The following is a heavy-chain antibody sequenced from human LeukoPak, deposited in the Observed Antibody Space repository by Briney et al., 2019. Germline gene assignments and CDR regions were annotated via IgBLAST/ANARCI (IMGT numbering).Heavy chain of an antibody. D-gene: IGHD2-2*01. J-gene: IGHJ4*02. Sequence: SQTLSLTCTVSGGSISSGGYYWSWIRQPPGKGLEWIGYIYHSGSTYYNPSLKSRVTISVDRSKNQFSLKLSSVTAADTAVYYCASDLGYCSSTSCRYFDSWGQGTLVTVSS. CDR3: ASDLGYCSSTSCRYFDS. CDR2: IYHSGST. V-gene: IGHV4-30-2*01. CDR1: GGSISSGGYY.